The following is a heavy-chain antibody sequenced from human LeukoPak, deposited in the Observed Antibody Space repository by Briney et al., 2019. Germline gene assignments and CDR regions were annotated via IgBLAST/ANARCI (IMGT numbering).Heavy chain of an antibody. Sequence: GGSLRLSCAASGFTFSSDWMSWVRQAPGKGLEWVANIKQDGSEKYYVASVKGRFTISRDNAENSLYLQMDSLGAEDTAVYYCARGEYYGSGTRAFDYWGQGTLVTVSS. J-gene: IGHJ4*02. V-gene: IGHV3-7*03. CDR2: IKQDGSEK. CDR1: GFTFSSDW. CDR3: ARGEYYGSGTRAFDY. D-gene: IGHD3-10*01.